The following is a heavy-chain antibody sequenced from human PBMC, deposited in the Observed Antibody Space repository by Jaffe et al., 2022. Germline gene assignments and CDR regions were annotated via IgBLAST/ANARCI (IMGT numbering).Heavy chain of an antibody. CDR3: ATVCSIRRRTTVTRGGAY. D-gene: IGHD4-17*01. CDR1: GYTFTDYY. J-gene: IGHJ4*02. CDR2: VDPEDGET. V-gene: IGHV1-69-2*01. Sequence: EVQLVQSGAEVKKPGATVKISCKVSGYTFTDYYMHWVQQAPGKGLEWMGLVDPEDGETIYAEKFQGRVTITADTSTDTAYMELSSLRSEDTAVYYCATVCSIRRRTTVTRGGAYWGQGTLVTVSS.